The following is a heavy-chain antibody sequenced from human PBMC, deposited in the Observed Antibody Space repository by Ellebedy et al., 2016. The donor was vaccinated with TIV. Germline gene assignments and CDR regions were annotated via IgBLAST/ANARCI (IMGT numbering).Heavy chain of an antibody. CDR1: EFTFSSYW. CDR2: TKQDGSEK. CDR3: ARDRDYYGSGSYYNV. Sequence: GESLKISXAASEFTFSSYWMSWVRQAPGKGLEWVAKTKQDGSEKYYVDSVKGRFTISRDNAKNSLYLQMNSLRAEDTAVYYCARDRDYYGSGSYYNVWGQGTLVTVSS. J-gene: IGHJ4*02. V-gene: IGHV3-7*04. D-gene: IGHD3-10*01.